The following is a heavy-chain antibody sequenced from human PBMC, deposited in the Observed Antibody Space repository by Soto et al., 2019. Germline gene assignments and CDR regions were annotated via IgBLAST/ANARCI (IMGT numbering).Heavy chain of an antibody. V-gene: IGHV4-38-2*01. D-gene: IGHD3-22*01. J-gene: IGHJ4*02. Sequence: NPSETLSLTCAVSGYSISSGYYWGWIRQPPGKGLEWIGSIYHSGSTYYNPSLKSRVTISVDTSKNQFSLKLSSVTAADTAVYYCARGGYDSSGYYYVLVDYWGQGTLVTVSS. CDR1: GYSISSGYY. CDR2: IYHSGST. CDR3: ARGGYDSSGYYYVLVDY.